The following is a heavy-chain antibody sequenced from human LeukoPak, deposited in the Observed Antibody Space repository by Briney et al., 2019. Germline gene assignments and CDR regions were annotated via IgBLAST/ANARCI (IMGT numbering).Heavy chain of an antibody. CDR3: ARGAPPAPDY. Sequence: SETLSLTCAVYGGSFSGYYWSWIRQPPGKGLEWIGEINHSGSTNYNPSLKGRVTISVDTSKNQFSLKLSSVTAADTAVYYCARGAPPAPDYWGQGTLVTVSS. V-gene: IGHV4-34*01. J-gene: IGHJ4*02. CDR2: INHSGST. CDR1: GGSFSGYY.